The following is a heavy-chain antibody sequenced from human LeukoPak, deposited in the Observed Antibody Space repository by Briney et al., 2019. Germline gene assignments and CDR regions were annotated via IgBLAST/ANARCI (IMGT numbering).Heavy chain of an antibody. Sequence: SETLSLTCTVSGGSISSYYWSWIRQPPGKGLEWIGYIYYSGSTNYNPSLKSRVTISVDTSKNQFSLKLSSVTAADTAVYYCARLRVEAVAGPYYNYYGMDVWGQGTTVTVSS. J-gene: IGHJ6*02. CDR2: IYYSGST. V-gene: IGHV4-59*01. CDR3: ARLRVEAVAGPYYNYYGMDV. D-gene: IGHD6-19*01. CDR1: GGSISSYY.